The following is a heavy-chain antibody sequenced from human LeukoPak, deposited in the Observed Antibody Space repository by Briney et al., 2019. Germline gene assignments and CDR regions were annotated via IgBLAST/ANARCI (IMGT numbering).Heavy chain of an antibody. V-gene: IGHV3-21*06. CDR2: ISSSSSYI. D-gene: IGHD6-13*01. CDR1: GFTFSSYS. CDR3: ARVAEAAAFDS. Sequence: GGSLRLSCAASGFTFSSYSMNWVRQAPGKGLEWVSSISSSSSYIYYADSMRGRFTISRGNAKNSLYLQMNSLKPEDTAVYYCARVAEAAAFDSWGQGTLVTVSS. J-gene: IGHJ4*02.